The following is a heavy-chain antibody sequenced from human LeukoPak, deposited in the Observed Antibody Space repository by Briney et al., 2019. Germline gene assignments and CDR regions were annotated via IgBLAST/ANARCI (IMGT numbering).Heavy chain of an antibody. D-gene: IGHD2-2*01. V-gene: IGHV3-48*01. CDR1: GFTFSSNS. J-gene: IGHJ5*02. CDR2: ISTSSTTI. CDR3: AKLLSGYCSRTSCLNWFDP. Sequence: GGSLRLSCAASGFTFSSNSMKWVPQAPGKGLEWVSYISTSSTTILYADSVKGRFTISRDNAKNSLYLQMNSLRAEDTAVYYCAKLLSGYCSRTSCLNWFDPWGQGTLVTVSS.